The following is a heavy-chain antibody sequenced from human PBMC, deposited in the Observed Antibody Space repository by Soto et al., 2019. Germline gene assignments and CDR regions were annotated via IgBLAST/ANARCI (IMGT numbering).Heavy chain of an antibody. J-gene: IGHJ5*02. D-gene: IGHD2-8*01. CDR3: ARAQSGYCTNGVCQNWFDP. CDR1: GGSFSGYY. V-gene: IGHV4-34*01. Sequence: SETLSLTCAVYGGSFSGYYWSWIGRPPGKGLEWIGEINHSGSTNYNPSLKSRVTISVDTSKNQFSLKLSSVTAADTAVYYCARAQSGYCTNGVCQNWFDPWGQGTLVTVSS. CDR2: INHSGST.